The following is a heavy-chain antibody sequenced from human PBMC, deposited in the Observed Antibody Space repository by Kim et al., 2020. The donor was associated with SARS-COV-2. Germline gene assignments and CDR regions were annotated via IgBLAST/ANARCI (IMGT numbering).Heavy chain of an antibody. V-gene: IGHV3-9*01. Sequence: GGSLRLSCAASGFTFDDYAMHWVRQAPGKGLEWVSGISWNSGSIGYADSVKGRFTISRDNAKNSLYLQMNSLRAEDTALYYCAKDIEENGSGGYDRRRYYYYGMDVWGQGTTVTVSS. J-gene: IGHJ6*02. CDR1: GFTFDDYA. D-gene: IGHD3-10*01. CDR3: AKDIEENGSGGYDRRRYYYYGMDV. CDR2: ISWNSGSI.